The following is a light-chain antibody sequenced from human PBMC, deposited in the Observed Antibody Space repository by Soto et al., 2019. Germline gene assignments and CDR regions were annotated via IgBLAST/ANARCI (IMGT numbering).Light chain of an antibody. CDR3: QQYGSTQWT. V-gene: IGKV3-20*01. CDR1: QSVTYN. Sequence: ETMLTQSPATLSASPGERVTLSCRATQSVTYNLAWYHQKPVQPRRLLIHGSSSRASGIPDRFSGSGSGTDFTLIVIRRVPADFVVNYCQQYGSTQWTFGQGTKVDIK. J-gene: IGKJ1*01. CDR2: GSS.